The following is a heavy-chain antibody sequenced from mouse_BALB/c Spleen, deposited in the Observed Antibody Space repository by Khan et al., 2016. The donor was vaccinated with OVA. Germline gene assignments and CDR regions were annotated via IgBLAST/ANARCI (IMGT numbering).Heavy chain of an antibody. J-gene: IGHJ2*01. CDR3: ARPECF. V-gene: IGHV2-9*02. CDR2: IWAGAST. Sequence: VQLKESGPGLVAPAQSLSITCTVSGFSLTSYGVHWVRQPPGKGLEWLGVIWAGASTNYNSALMSRLSISKDNSKSQVILKMNSLQTDDTAMYCSARPECFRGPGTTLTVS. CDR1: GFSLTSYG.